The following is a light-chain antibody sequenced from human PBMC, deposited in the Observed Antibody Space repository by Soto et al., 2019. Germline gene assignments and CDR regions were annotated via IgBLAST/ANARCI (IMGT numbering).Light chain of an antibody. Sequence: AIRMTQSPSSFSASTGDRVTITCRASQGISSYLAWYRQKPGKAPKLLIYAASSLQSGVPSRFSGSRSGPDFTLTISSLQPEDFATYYCQQSYSSPPTFGQGTKVDIK. CDR2: AAS. J-gene: IGKJ1*01. CDR1: QGISSY. CDR3: QQSYSSPPT. V-gene: IGKV1-8*01.